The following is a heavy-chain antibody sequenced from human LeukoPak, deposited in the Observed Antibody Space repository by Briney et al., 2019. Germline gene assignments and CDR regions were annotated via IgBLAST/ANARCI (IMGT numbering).Heavy chain of an antibody. CDR1: GYTFTGYY. CDR2: INPNSGGT. CDR3: ARVRRDGYYAFDY. Sequence: ASVKVSCKASGYTFTGYYMHWVRQAPGQGLEWMGRINPNSGGTNYAQKFQGRVTMTRDTSISTAYMELSRLRSDDTAVYYCARVRRDGYYAFDYWGQGTLVTVSS. J-gene: IGHJ4*02. V-gene: IGHV1-2*06. D-gene: IGHD5-24*01.